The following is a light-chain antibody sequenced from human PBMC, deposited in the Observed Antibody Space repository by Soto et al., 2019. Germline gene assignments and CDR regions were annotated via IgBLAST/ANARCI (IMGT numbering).Light chain of an antibody. V-gene: IGKV3-11*01. J-gene: IGKJ1*01. CDR1: ESIGPY. Sequence: EVVLTQSPATLSLSPGDRATLSCRASESIGPYLAWYQQKPGQAPRLLIYDASNRSTGIPARFSRSGSGSDFTLTISSRESEDFAVHFCQHRSNSPSTWTFGQGTKVEIK. CDR2: DAS. CDR3: QHRSNSPSTWT.